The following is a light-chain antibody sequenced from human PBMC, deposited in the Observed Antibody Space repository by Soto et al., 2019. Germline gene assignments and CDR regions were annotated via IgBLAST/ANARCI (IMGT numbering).Light chain of an antibody. Sequence: QSVLAQPASVSGSPGQSIAISCTGTSSDVGTNNYVSWYQQHPGKAPKLIIYDVSNRPSGVSDRFSGSKSGNTASLTISGLQAEDEADYYCSSYTTSSTPLYVFGTGTKVNRP. CDR3: SSYTTSSTPLYV. CDR2: DVS. CDR1: SSDVGTNNY. V-gene: IGLV2-14*01. J-gene: IGLJ1*01.